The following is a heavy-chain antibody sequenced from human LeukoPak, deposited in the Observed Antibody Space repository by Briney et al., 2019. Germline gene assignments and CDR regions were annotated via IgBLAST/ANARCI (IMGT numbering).Heavy chain of an antibody. CDR1: GSRFTSYW. CDR2: INPGYSDI. D-gene: IGHD5-12*01. J-gene: IGHJ4*02. Sequence: GASLKISCKGSGSRFTSYWIGWVRQMPGKGLEWMGIINPGYSDIRYSPSFQGQVTISADKSISTAYLQWSSLKASDTAIYYCARHDKGYSGYVTLDYWGQGTLVTVSS. CDR3: ARHDKGYSGYVTLDY. V-gene: IGHV5-51*01.